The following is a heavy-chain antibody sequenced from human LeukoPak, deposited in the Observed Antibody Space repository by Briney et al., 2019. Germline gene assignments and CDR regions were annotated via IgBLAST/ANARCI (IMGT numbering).Heavy chain of an antibody. CDR2: IYPGDSDT. CDR1: GSPFTSYW. V-gene: IGHV5-51*01. D-gene: IGHD3-10*01. CDR3: ARQPSGSYSKHYYYYYGMDV. J-gene: IGHJ6*04. Sequence: GAPLKISCKGSGSPFTSYWIGWGRQLPGKGLEGMGIIYPGDSDTRYSTSFKGQVTISADKSISTACLQWSSLKASDTAMYYCARQPSGSYSKHYYYYYGMDVWGKGTTVTVSS.